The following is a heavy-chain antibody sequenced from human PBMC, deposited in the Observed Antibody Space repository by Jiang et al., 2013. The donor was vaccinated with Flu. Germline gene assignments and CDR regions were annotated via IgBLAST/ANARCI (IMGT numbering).Heavy chain of an antibody. J-gene: IGHJ4*02. CDR1: GYSFTTYS. Sequence: GAEVKKPGESLKISCKGSGYSFTTYSIAWVRQTPGKGLELMGIIYPDNSETRYSPSFQGQVTLSADKSIITAYLQWSSLRASDSAIYYCARLSNSGWLLDYWGQGTLITVSS. CDR2: IYPDNSET. D-gene: IGHD6-19*01. CDR3: ARLSNSGWLLDY. V-gene: IGHV5-51*01.